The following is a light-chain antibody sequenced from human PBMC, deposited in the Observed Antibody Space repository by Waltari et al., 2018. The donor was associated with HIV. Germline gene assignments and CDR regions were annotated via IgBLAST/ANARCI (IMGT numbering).Light chain of an antibody. Sequence: IVLTQSPGTLSLSPGERATLSCRASQSVSNRYLAWYQQKPGQAPRLLIHGASRRATGIPDRFSGSGFGTDFTLTISRLEPEDVAVYYCQQYGNSPQTFGQGTKVEIK. CDR2: GAS. CDR3: QQYGNSPQT. J-gene: IGKJ1*01. CDR1: QSVSNRY. V-gene: IGKV3-20*01.